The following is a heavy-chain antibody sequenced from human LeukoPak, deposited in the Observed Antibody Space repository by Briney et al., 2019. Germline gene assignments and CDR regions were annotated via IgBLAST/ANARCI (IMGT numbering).Heavy chain of an antibody. V-gene: IGHV1-69*05. CDR3: ARHHASTYYYDSSGLNWFDP. J-gene: IGHJ5*02. CDR1: GGTFSSYA. D-gene: IGHD3-22*01. CDR2: IIPIFGTA. Sequence: ASVKVSCKASGGTFSSYAISWVRQAPGQGLEWMGGIIPIFGTANYAQKFQGRVTITTDESTSTAYMELSSLRSEDTAVYYCARHHASTYYYDSSGLNWFDPWGQGTLVTVSS.